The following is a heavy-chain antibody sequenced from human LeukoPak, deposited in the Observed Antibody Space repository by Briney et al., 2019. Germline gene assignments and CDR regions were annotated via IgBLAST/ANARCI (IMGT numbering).Heavy chain of an antibody. J-gene: IGHJ4*02. CDR1: GGSISSSSYY. V-gene: IGHV4-39*01. CDR2: IYYSGST. D-gene: IGHD3-10*01. CDR3: VGSGGSGSFSLFDY. Sequence: KPSETLSLTCTVSGGSISSSSYYWGWIRQPPGKGLEWIGSIYYSGSTYYNPSLKSRVTISVDTSKNQFSLKLSSVTAADTAVYYCVGSGGSGSFSLFDYWGQGTLVTVSS.